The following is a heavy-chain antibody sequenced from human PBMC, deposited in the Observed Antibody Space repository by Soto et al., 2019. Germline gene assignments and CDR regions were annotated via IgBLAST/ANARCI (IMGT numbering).Heavy chain of an antibody. V-gene: IGHV4-59*01. Sequence: QVQLQESGPGLVKPSETLSPTCTVSGDSISSYSWSWIRQPPGKGLEWIGYIHYTGNTNHNPSLKSRVTISVDTSKNQFSLKLSAVTAADTAVYYCARDRTSVNWYFDLWGRGTLVSVSS. D-gene: IGHD2-2*01. CDR3: ARDRTSVNWYFDL. CDR1: GDSISSYS. J-gene: IGHJ2*01. CDR2: IHYTGNT.